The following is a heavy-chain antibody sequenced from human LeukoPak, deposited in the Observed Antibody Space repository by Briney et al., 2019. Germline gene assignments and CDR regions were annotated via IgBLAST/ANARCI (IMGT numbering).Heavy chain of an antibody. CDR2: IYYSGST. V-gene: IGHV4-39*07. CDR3: ARWGYFDTNNYFVVDY. J-gene: IGHJ4*02. CDR1: GGSISSSSYY. D-gene: IGHD3-22*01. Sequence: RASETLSLTCTVSGGSISSSSYYWGWIRQPPGKGLEWIGSIYYSGSTYYNPSLKSRLTISIDTAKKEVSLRLTSVTVADTAVYYCARWGYFDTNNYFVVDYWGQGTLVTVSS.